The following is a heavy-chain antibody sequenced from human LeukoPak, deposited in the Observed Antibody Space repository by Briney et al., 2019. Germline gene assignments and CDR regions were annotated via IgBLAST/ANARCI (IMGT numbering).Heavy chain of an antibody. CDR1: GFTFSSYG. V-gene: IGHV3-30*19. CDR2: ISYDGSNK. Sequence: GRSLRLSCAASGFTFSSYGMHWVRQAPGKGLEWVAVISYDGSNKYYADSVKGRFTISRDNSKNTLYLQMNSLRAEDTAVYYCAKGREQLVPDYWDQGTLVTVSS. CDR3: AKGREQLVPDY. D-gene: IGHD6-13*01. J-gene: IGHJ4*02.